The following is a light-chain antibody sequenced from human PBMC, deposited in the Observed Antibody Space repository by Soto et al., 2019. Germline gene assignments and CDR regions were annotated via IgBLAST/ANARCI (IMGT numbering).Light chain of an antibody. CDR2: GTD. CDR3: AAWDDSLNGRV. J-gene: IGLJ1*01. V-gene: IGLV1-44*01. CDR1: DSNIGSNS. Sequence: QSVLTQPPSASGTPGQRVTISCSGNDSNIGSNSINWYQHLPGTAPKLLIYGTDQRPSGVPDRISGSKSGSSASLAISGLQSEDEADYYCAAWDDSLNGRVFGTGTKLTVL.